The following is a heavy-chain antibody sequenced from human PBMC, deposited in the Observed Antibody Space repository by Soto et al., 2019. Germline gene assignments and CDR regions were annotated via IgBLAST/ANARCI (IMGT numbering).Heavy chain of an antibody. CDR2: TYYRSKWYN. Sequence: LSLTCAISGDSVSSNSAAWNWIRQSPSRGLEWLGRTYYRSKWYNDYAVSVKSRITINPDTSKNQFSLQLNSVTPEDTAVYYCARDKDIXVVPAAIRAYYYYGMDVWGQGTTVTVSS. CDR3: ARDKDIXVVPAAIRAYYYYGMDV. CDR1: GDSVSSNSAA. J-gene: IGHJ6*02. D-gene: IGHD2-2*02. V-gene: IGHV6-1*01.